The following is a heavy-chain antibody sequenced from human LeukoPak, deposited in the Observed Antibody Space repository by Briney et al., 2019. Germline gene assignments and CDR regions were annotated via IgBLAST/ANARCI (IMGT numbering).Heavy chain of an antibody. D-gene: IGHD2-2*01. CDR3: ARHTTSWPYSWFDP. J-gene: IGHJ5*02. CDR2: IYYSRNT. Sequence: PSETLSLTCTVSGGSLSSYYWSWIRQPPEKGLEWSGNIYYSRNTHYNPSLKSRVTISLDTSKNQFSLKLTSVTAADTAMYYCARHTTSWPYSWFDPWGQGTLVTVSS. CDR1: GGSLSSYY. V-gene: IGHV4-59*01.